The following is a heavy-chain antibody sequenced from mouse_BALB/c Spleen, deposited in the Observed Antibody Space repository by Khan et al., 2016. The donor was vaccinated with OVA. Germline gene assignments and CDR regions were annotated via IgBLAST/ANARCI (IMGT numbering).Heavy chain of an antibody. V-gene: IGHV3-2*02. Sequence: EVQLQESGPGLVKPSQSLYLTCTVTGYSITSSYAWKVIRQLAGNREGWRGIIPSSGSTSYTPSLKSRITITRDTSKNQLYLQLSTVTAEDTGTYYCARGRGYWGQGGLVTVAA. D-gene: IGHD3-3*01. CDR1: GYSITSSYA. CDR3: ARGRGY. J-gene: IGHJ3*02. CDR2: IPSSGST.